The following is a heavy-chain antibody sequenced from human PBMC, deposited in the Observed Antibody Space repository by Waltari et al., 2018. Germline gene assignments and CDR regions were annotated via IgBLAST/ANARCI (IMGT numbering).Heavy chain of an antibody. Sequence: QVQLQESGPGLVKPSETLSLTCTVSGGSISSYYWSWIRQPPGQGLEWIGYIYYSGSTNYNPSLKSRVTISVDTSKNQFSLKLSSVTAADTAVYYCARDNRPGYSSGWLEGYFDLWGRGTLVTVSS. CDR1: GGSISSYY. J-gene: IGHJ2*01. V-gene: IGHV4-59*01. CDR3: ARDNRPGYSSGWLEGYFDL. CDR2: IYYSGST. D-gene: IGHD6-19*01.